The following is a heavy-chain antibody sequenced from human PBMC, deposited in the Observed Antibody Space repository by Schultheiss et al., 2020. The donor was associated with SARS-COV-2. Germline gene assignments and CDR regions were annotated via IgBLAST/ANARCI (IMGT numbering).Heavy chain of an antibody. CDR2: INGDGTTT. V-gene: IGHV3-74*01. D-gene: IGHD2-15*01. J-gene: IGHJ5*02. CDR3: VRDRSWWTPYNCFDL. Sequence: GGSLRLSCAASGFTFSNYWMHWVRQAPGKGLMWVSRINGDGTTTNYAGSVKGRFTISRDNANNSLYLQMHSLRAEDTAVYYCVRDRSWWTPYNCFDLWGRGTLVTVSS. CDR1: GFTFSNYW.